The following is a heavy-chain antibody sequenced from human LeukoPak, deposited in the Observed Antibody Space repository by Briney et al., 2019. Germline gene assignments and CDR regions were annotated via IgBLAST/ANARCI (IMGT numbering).Heavy chain of an antibody. CDR1: GGFLGSYY. D-gene: IGHD6-13*01. V-gene: IGHV4-59*08. Sequence: TSETLSLTCTVSGGFLGSYYWSWVRQSPGKALEWIGFILYSDSTNYNPSLKSRVSPSVDTSKRQIFLRLTSVSAADTAVYYCARHQMAGYSSSCNDHWGQGILVTVSS. CDR2: ILYSDST. J-gene: IGHJ5*02. CDR3: ARHQMAGYSSSCNDH.